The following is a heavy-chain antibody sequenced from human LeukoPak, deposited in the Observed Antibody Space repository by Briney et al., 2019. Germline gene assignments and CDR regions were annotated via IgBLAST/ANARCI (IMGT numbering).Heavy chain of an antibody. CDR2: IQSSGST. J-gene: IGHJ4*02. D-gene: IGHD3-10*01. CDR3: ARDRTTYYYGSGSPYYFDY. CDR1: GGSISGGYY. Sequence: SETLSLTCTVSGGSISGGYYWSWIRQPAGTGLEWIGRIQSSGSTNYNPSLKSRLTMSVDTSKNEFSLNLSSVTAADTAVYYCARDRTTYYYGSGSPYYFDYWGQGTLVTVSS. V-gene: IGHV4-4*07.